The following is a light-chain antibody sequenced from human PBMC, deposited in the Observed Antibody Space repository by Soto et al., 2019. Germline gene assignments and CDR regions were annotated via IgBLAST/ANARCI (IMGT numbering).Light chain of an antibody. Sequence: DIQMTQSPSSLSASAGDRVTITCPASRGIRNDLAWYQQKPGKAPKRLIYAASTLESGVPPRFSGSGSGTEFTLTISSLQPEDFATYYCLQYNNYPRTFGQGTRVEIK. CDR3: LQYNNYPRT. V-gene: IGKV1-17*01. J-gene: IGKJ1*01. CDR1: RGIRND. CDR2: AAS.